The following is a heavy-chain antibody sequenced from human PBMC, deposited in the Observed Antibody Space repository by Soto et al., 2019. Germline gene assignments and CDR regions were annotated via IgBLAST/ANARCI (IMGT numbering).Heavy chain of an antibody. J-gene: IGHJ3*02. D-gene: IGHD6-19*01. CDR3: ARVGQVAGNHAFDI. Sequence: QVQLVQSGAEVKKPGSSVKVSCKASGGRFSSYAISWVRQAPVQGLEWMGGIIPIFGTATYAQKFQGRVTIIADKSTSTAYMELSSLRSEETAVYYWARVGQVAGNHAFDIWGQGTLVTVSS. CDR2: IIPIFGTA. V-gene: IGHV1-69*06. CDR1: GGRFSSYA.